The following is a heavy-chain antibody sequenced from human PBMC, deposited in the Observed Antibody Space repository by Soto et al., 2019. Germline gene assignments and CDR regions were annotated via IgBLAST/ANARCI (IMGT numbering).Heavy chain of an antibody. CDR1: GGSISTYY. V-gene: IGHV4-59*01. CDR3: ARDTAMVPATYYYAMDV. Sequence: SETLSLTCTVSGGSISTYYWSWIRQPPGKGLEWIGYIYDSGSTNYNPSLKSRVTISVDTSKNQFSLKLSSVTAADTAVYYCARDTAMVPATYYYAMDVWGQGTTVTVSS. J-gene: IGHJ6*02. CDR2: IYDSGST. D-gene: IGHD5-18*01.